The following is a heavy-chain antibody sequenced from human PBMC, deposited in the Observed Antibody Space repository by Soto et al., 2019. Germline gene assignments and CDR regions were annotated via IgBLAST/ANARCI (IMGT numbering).Heavy chain of an antibody. CDR2: IVPMVGRT. V-gene: IGHV1-69*02. CDR1: GGSFSSYS. J-gene: IGHJ3*02. D-gene: IGHD3-10*01. CDR3: ALDSGSDVFDI. Sequence: QVQLVQSGAEVKKTGSSVKVSCKAAGGSFSSYSISWVRQAPGQGLEWMGRIVPMVGRTIYVQKFQGRVAISADKSTTTAYMDLSNLASEDTAMYYCALDSGSDVFDIWGQGTLVTLSS.